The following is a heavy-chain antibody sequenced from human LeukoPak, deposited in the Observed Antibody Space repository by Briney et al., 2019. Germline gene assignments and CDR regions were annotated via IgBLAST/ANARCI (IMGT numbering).Heavy chain of an antibody. V-gene: IGHV3-23*01. CDR2: ISGSDGST. CDR3: AKDKRYYDSSGSPYYYYGMDV. D-gene: IGHD3-22*01. CDR1: GFTFSSYA. Sequence: GSLRLSCAASGFTFSSYAMSWVRQAPGKGLEWVSVISGSDGSTYYADSVKGRFTISRDNSKNTLHLQMNSLRAEDTAVYYCAKDKRYYDSSGSPYYYYGMDVWGQGTTVTVSS. J-gene: IGHJ6*02.